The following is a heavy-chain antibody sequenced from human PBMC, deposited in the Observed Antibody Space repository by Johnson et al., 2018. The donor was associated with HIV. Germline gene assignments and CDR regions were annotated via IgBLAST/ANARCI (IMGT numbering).Heavy chain of an antibody. CDR2: INRNGGRT. J-gene: IGHJ3*02. CDR3: ARVGGGSYYLDGFDI. Sequence: EVQLVESGGGLVQPGGSLRLSCAASGFTFDDYGMSWVRQAPGKGLEWVSVINRNGGRTGAAGSVKGLSTIYRDNAKTSLYLQMNSLRAENTALYYFARVGGGSYYLDGFDIWGQGTMVTVSS. V-gene: IGHV3-20*04. CDR1: GFTFDDYG. D-gene: IGHD1-26*01.